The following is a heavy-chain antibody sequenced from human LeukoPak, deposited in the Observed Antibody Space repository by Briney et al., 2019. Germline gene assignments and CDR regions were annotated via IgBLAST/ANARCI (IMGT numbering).Heavy chain of an antibody. CDR1: GFTFDDYV. Sequence: PGGSLRLSCAASGFTFDDYVMHWVRQAPGKGLEWVSGISWNSGSIGYADSVKGRFTISRDNAKNTLYLQMNSLRAEDTAVYYCARHLNYYLDYWGQGTLVTVSS. J-gene: IGHJ4*02. CDR3: ARHLNYYLDY. CDR2: ISWNSGSI. V-gene: IGHV3-9*01. D-gene: IGHD3-10*01.